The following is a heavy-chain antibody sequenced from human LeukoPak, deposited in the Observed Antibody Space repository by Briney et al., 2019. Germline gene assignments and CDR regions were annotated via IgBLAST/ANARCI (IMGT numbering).Heavy chain of an antibody. D-gene: IGHD6-19*01. CDR1: RFTFSNYW. Sequence: GGSLRLSCAASRFTFSNYWMSWVRQAPGKGLEWVSAISGSGGSTYYADSVKGRFTISRDNSKNTLYLQMNSLRAEDTAVYYCAKVRGDSSGWYESYWGQGTLVTVSS. J-gene: IGHJ4*02. V-gene: IGHV3-23*01. CDR2: ISGSGGST. CDR3: AKVRGDSSGWYESY.